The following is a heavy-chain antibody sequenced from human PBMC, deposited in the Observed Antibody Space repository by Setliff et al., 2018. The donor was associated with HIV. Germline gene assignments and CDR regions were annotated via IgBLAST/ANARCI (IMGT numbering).Heavy chain of an antibody. CDR3: ARDDIVATRYYYYYYMDV. CDR1: GGSISSGSYY. Sequence: TLSLTCTVSGGSISSGSYYWTWIRQPAGKGLEWLGHIYSTGNTNYNPSLKNRLTVSIDTSKNQFSLTLNSVTAADAAVYYCARDDIVATRYYYYYYMDVWGKGTTVTVSS. V-gene: IGHV4-61*09. J-gene: IGHJ6*03. D-gene: IGHD5-12*01. CDR2: IYSTGNT.